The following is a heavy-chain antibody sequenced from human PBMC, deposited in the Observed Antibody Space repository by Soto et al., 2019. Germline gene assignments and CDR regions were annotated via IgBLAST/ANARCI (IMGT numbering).Heavy chain of an antibody. CDR2: IGGSGGST. J-gene: IGHJ4*02. CDR1: GFTFSTYA. Sequence: EVQLLESGGGLVQPGGSLRLSCAASGFTFSTYAMSWVRQAPGKGLQWVSAIGGSGGSTYYADSVKGRSTISRDNSKNTLYLQMNSLRAEDSAVYYCAKDSDYADSYFAYWGQGTLVTVYS. CDR3: AKDSDYADSYFAY. D-gene: IGHD4-17*01. V-gene: IGHV3-23*01.